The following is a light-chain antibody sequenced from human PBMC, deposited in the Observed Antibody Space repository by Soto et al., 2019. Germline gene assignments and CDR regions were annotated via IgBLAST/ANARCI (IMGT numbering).Light chain of an antibody. CDR2: WAS. V-gene: IGKV4-1*01. CDR3: QQYYSTPLT. J-gene: IGKJ4*01. Sequence: DIVMTQSPDSLAVSLGERATINCKSSQSLLYSSDTKNYLAWHQQKPGQPPKLLIYWASTRESGVPDRFSGSGSGTDFTLTISSLQAEDVAVYYCQQYYSTPLTFGGGTKVEIK. CDR1: QSLLYSSDTKNY.